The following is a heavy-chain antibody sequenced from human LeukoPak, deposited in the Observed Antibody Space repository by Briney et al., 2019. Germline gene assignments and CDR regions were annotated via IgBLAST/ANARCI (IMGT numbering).Heavy chain of an antibody. J-gene: IGHJ3*02. V-gene: IGHV3-7*01. CDR3: ARSSVTDAFDI. Sequence: GGSLRLSCAASGFTFSSYWMSWVRQAPGKGLEWVANIKQDGSEKYYVDSVKGRFTISRDNAKNSLYLQMNSLRAEGTAVYYCARSSVTDAFDIWGQGTMVTVSS. CDR2: IKQDGSEK. CDR1: GFTFSSYW. D-gene: IGHD5-18*01.